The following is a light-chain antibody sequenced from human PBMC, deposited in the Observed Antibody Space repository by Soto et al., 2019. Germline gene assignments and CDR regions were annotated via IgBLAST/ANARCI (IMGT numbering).Light chain of an antibody. Sequence: DIQMTQSPSSLSASVGDRVTITCQASQDISNYLNWYQQKPGKAPKLLIYDASNLETGVPSRFSGSGSGTDFTFTISSLQHEDIATYYCQQYDNLHLTFGPGTKVDIK. CDR3: QQYDNLHLT. J-gene: IGKJ3*01. CDR1: QDISNY. V-gene: IGKV1-33*01. CDR2: DAS.